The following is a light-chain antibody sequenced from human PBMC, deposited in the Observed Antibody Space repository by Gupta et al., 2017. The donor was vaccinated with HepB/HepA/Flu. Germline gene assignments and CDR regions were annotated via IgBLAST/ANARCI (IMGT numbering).Light chain of an antibody. CDR3: QQYAASPYT. CDR2: ATS. V-gene: IGKV3-20*01. J-gene: IGKJ1*01. CDR1: QTISINF. Sequence: EVLLTQSPGTLSLSPGERGTLSCRASQTISINFLVWYQQIPGQAPILLFYATSRATDVPDRVSGSGSGTDFTLTIDRLEPEDVAVYYCQQYAASPYTFGQGTKVEIK.